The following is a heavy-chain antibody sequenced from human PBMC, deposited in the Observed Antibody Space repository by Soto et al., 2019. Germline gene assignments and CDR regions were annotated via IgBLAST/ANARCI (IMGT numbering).Heavy chain of an antibody. CDR1: GFTVSSNY. CDR2: IYSGGST. D-gene: IGHD3-10*01. J-gene: IGHJ4*02. V-gene: IGHV3-53*01. CDR3: ARVVMQPDLYGSGSYFDY. Sequence: GGSLRLSCAASGFTVSSNYMSWVRQAPGKGLEWVSVIYSGGSTYYADSVKGRFTISRDNSKNTLYLQMNSLRAEDTAVYYCARVVMQPDLYGSGSYFDYWGQGTLVTVSS.